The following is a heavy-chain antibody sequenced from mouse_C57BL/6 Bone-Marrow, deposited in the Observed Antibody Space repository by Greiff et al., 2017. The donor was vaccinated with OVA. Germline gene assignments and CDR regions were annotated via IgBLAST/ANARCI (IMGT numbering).Heavy chain of an antibody. Sequence: QVQLQQPGAELVKPGASVKLPCKASGYTFTSYWMHWVKQRPGQGLEWIGMIHPNSGSTNYNEKFKSKATLTVDKSSSTAYMQLSSLTSEDSAVYYCASHYGSVSKAMDYWGQGTSVTVSS. D-gene: IGHD1-1*01. CDR3: ASHYGSVSKAMDY. V-gene: IGHV1-64*01. J-gene: IGHJ4*01. CDR2: IHPNSGST. CDR1: GYTFTSYW.